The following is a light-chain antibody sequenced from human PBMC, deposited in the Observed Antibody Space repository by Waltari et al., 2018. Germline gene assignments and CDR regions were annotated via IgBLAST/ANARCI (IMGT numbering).Light chain of an antibody. CDR3: ALYYGNARWV. CDR2: DTN. J-gene: IGLJ3*02. Sequence: QTVVTQEPSLTVSPGGTVTLTCTPPTWAVISHSYPNCFQQKPEQPPTSLIYDTNKRHFWTPARFSGSLLGGKAALTLSRALPEDEADYYCALYYGNARWVFGGGTKLTVL. V-gene: IGLV7-43*01. CDR1: TWAVISHSY.